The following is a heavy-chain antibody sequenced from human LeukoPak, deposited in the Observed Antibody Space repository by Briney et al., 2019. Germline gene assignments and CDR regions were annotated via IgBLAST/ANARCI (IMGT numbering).Heavy chain of an antibody. J-gene: IGHJ4*02. Sequence: PGGSLRLSCSASGFTFSSYAMHWVRQAPGKGLEYVSAISSNGGSTYYADSVKGRFTISRDNAKNTLYLQMNSLRAEDTAVYYCARDGTYGSGTYVEYWGQGTLVTVSS. D-gene: IGHD3-10*01. CDR2: ISSNGGST. CDR1: GFTFSSYA. CDR3: ARDGTYGSGTYVEY. V-gene: IGHV3-64*04.